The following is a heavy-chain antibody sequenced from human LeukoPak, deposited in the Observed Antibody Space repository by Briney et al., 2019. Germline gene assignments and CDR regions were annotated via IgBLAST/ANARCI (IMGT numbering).Heavy chain of an antibody. CDR2: ISYDGSNK. V-gene: IGHV3-30*18. Sequence: PGGSLRLSCAASGFTFSSYGMHWVRQAPGKGLEWVAVISYDGSNKYYADSVKGRFTTSRDNSKNTLYLQMNSLRAEDTAVYYCAKGRGRELLVEFDYWGQGTLVTVSS. D-gene: IGHD3-10*01. J-gene: IGHJ4*02. CDR3: AKGRGRELLVEFDY. CDR1: GFTFSSYG.